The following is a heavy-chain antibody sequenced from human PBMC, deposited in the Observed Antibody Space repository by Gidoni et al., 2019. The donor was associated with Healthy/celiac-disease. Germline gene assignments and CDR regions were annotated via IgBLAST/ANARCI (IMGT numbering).Heavy chain of an antibody. D-gene: IGHD3-10*01. CDR3: AKDGPWEGSYGEYYFDY. CDR2: ISYDGSNK. V-gene: IGHV3-30*18. Sequence: QVQLVASGGGVVQPGRSLRLSCAASGFTLSSYGMHWVRQAPGKGLEWVAVISYDGSNKYYADSVKGRFTISRDNSKNTLYLQMNSLRAEDTAVYYCAKDGPWEGSYGEYYFDYWGQGTLVTVSS. CDR1: GFTLSSYG. J-gene: IGHJ4*02.